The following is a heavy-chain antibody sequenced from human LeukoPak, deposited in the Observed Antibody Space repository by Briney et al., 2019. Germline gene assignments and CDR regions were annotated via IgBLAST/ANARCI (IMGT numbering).Heavy chain of an antibody. D-gene: IGHD2-15*01. CDR2: ISYSGGHT. J-gene: IGHJ4*02. V-gene: IGHV3-23*01. Sequence: GGSLRLSRAASGFTFSTCAMNWVRQAPGKGLEWVSAISYSGGHTYYADSVKGRFTISRDNSKNTLYLQMNSLRAEDTALYYCSKGHPRDYCSTGSCYTCDYWGQGTLVTVSS. CDR3: SKGHPRDYCSTGSCYTCDY. CDR1: GFTFSTCA.